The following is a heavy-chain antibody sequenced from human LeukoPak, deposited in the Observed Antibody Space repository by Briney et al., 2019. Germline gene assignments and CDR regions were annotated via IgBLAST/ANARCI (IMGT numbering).Heavy chain of an antibody. J-gene: IGHJ4*02. V-gene: IGHV6-1*01. CDR3: ARDYEYLDY. Sequence: SQTLSLTCAISGGSVSSNSVTWNWIRQSPSRGLEWLGRTYQRSKWYNDYAVSVKSRITINPDISKNQFSLQLNSVTPEDTAVYYCARDYEYLDYWGQGTLVTVSS. CDR1: GGSVSSNSVT. CDR2: TYQRSKWYN. D-gene: IGHD3-3*01.